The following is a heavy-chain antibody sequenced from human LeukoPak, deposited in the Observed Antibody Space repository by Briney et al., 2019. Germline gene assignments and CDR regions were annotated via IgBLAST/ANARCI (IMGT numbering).Heavy chain of an antibody. J-gene: IGHJ4*02. CDR2: INWNGGST. V-gene: IGHV3-20*04. CDR1: GFTFSNAW. Sequence: GGSLRLSCAVSGFTFSNAWMSWVRQAPGKGLEWVSGINWNGGSTGYADSVKGRFTISRDNAKNSLYLQMNSLRAEDTALYYCARDDSPIYGDYDLRDYYFDYWGQGTLVTVSS. CDR3: ARDDSPIYGDYDLRDYYFDY. D-gene: IGHD4-17*01.